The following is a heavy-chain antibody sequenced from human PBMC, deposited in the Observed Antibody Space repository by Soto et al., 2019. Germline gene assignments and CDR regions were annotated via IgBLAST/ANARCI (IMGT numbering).Heavy chain of an antibody. CDR3: VNDLWSGPYNWCDP. CDR2: IYYSGST. Sequence: PSETLSLTCTVSGGSISSSSSYWDWIRQPPGKGLEWIGSIYYSGSTYYNPSLKSRVTISVDTSKNQFSLKLSSVTAADTAVYYCVNDLWSGPYNWCDPWGQGTLVTVSS. CDR1: GGSISSSSSY. V-gene: IGHV4-39*01. D-gene: IGHD3-3*01. J-gene: IGHJ5*02.